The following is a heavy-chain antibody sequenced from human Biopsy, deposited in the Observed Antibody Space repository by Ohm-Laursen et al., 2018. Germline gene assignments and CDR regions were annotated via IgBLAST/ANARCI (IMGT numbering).Heavy chain of an antibody. V-gene: IGHV3-11*01. CDR1: GFTFRDYY. CDR3: ARPPWGHAYGYYNGMDV. J-gene: IGHJ6*02. D-gene: IGHD3-10*01. CDR2: ITNSGGTV. Sequence: SLRLSCAASGFTFRDYYMIWIRQPPGKGLEWVSYITNSGGTVYYEDSVKGRFTVSRDNAKNSLYLQMDRLRAEDTAVYYCARPPWGHAYGYYNGMDVWCQGTTVIVSS.